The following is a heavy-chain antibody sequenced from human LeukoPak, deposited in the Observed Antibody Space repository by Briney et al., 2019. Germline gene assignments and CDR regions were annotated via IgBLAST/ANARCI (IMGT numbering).Heavy chain of an antibody. J-gene: IGHJ4*02. CDR1: GFTFGDYA. V-gene: IGHV3-43*02. D-gene: IGHD1-26*01. CDR3: ARDESGSYTH. CDR2: ISGVGGST. Sequence: GGSLRLSCAASGFTFGDYAMHWVRQPPGKGLEWVSLISGVGGSTRSANSVKGRFAISRDNSKNSLFLQMNTLRSEDTAFYYCARDESGSYTHWGWGTLVTVSS.